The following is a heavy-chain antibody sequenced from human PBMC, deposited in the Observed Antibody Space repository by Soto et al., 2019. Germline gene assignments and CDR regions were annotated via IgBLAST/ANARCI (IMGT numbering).Heavy chain of an antibody. CDR2: IYYSVTT. D-gene: IGHD3-3*01. CDR1: GASISSSSYY. J-gene: IGHJ4*02. Sequence: PSETLSLTCTVSGASISSSSYYWDWIRQPPGKGLEWIGSIYYSVTTYYNPSLKSRVTISVDTSKNQFSLKLSSVTAADTFVYYCARPAIFGVVVRFDYWGQGTLVTFSS. V-gene: IGHV4-39*01. CDR3: ARPAIFGVVVRFDY.